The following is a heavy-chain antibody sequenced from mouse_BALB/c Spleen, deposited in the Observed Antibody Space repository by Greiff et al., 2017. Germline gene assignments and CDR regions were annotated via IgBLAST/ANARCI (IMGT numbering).Heavy chain of an antibody. J-gene: IGHJ4*01. CDR1: GFTFSDYY. V-gene: IGHV5-4*02. CDR2: ISDGGSYT. CDR3: ARWGNYYAMDY. Sequence: EVKVVESGGGLVKPGGSLKLSCAASGFTFSDYYMYWVRQTPEKRLEWVATISDGGSYTYYPDSVKGRFTISRDNAKNNLYLQMSSLKSEDTAMYYCARWGNYYAMDYWGQGTSVTVSS.